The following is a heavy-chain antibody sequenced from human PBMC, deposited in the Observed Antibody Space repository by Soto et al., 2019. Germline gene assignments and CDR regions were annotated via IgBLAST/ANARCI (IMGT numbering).Heavy chain of an antibody. CDR1: GFTFSSYA. D-gene: IGHD2-15*01. V-gene: IGHV3-30-3*01. CDR2: ISYDGSNK. J-gene: IGHJ4*02. CDR3: ARNPGVAATNYFDY. Sequence: GGSLRLSCAASGFTFSSYAMHWVRQAPGKGLEWVAVISYDGSNKYYADSVKGRFTISRDNSKNTLYLQMNSLRAEDTAVYYCARNPGVAATNYFDYWGQGTLVTVSS.